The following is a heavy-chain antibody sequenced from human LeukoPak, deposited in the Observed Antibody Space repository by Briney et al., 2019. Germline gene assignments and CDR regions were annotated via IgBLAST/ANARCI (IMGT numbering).Heavy chain of an antibody. D-gene: IGHD3-10*01. Sequence: SETLSLTCTVSGDSISTSNSYWGWIRQPPGKGLEWIGSIYYSGNTYYNASLKSRVTISVDTSKNQFSLKLSSVTAADTAVYYCARVPYGSGSYLFDERYYYYYYYMDVWGKGTTVTVSS. J-gene: IGHJ6*03. CDR3: ARVPYGSGSYLFDERYYYYYYYMDV. CDR1: GDSISTSNSY. V-gene: IGHV4-39*07. CDR2: IYYSGNT.